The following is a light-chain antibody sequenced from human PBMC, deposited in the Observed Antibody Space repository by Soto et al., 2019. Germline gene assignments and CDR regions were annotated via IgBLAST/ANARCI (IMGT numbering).Light chain of an antibody. V-gene: IGKV1-39*01. CDR2: GAS. Sequence: DIQMTQSPSSLSVSIGDRVTITCRASQSISTYLNWYEQKPGKAPNLLIYGASTLQSGVPSRFSGGESGTYFTLTISGLQPEDFGSYYCQQSYTSPVTFGGGTKVEIK. CDR1: QSISTY. J-gene: IGKJ4*01. CDR3: QQSYTSPVT.